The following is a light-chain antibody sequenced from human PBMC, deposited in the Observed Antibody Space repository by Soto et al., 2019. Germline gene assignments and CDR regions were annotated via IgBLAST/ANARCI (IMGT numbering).Light chain of an antibody. Sequence: SYELTQPPSVSVSPGQTATMTCSGDKLGGKYVCWYQQKPGQSPVLVIYDDTKRPSGIPERFSGSNSGNTATLTISGTQAMDEADYYCCSYAGSYYVFGTGTKVTVL. CDR1: KLGGKY. CDR2: DDT. V-gene: IGLV3-1*01. J-gene: IGLJ1*01. CDR3: CSYAGSYYV.